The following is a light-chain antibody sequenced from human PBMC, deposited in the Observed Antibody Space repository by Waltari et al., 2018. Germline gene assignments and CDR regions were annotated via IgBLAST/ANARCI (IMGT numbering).Light chain of an antibody. Sequence: QSALTQPASVSGSPGQSITISCTGTSSDIGGYNYVPWYQQYPGKAPKLIIYDVSHRPSGISNRFSASKSGITASLTISGLLAEDEADYFCCSFTRTSTWVFGGGTKLTVL. CDR2: DVS. CDR1: SSDIGGYNY. V-gene: IGLV2-14*03. J-gene: IGLJ3*02. CDR3: CSFTRTSTWV.